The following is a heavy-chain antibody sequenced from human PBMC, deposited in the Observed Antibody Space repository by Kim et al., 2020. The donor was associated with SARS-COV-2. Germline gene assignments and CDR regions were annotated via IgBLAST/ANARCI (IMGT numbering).Heavy chain of an antibody. J-gene: IGHJ4*02. Sequence: GGSLRLSCVASGFTFSNYGMHWVRQAPGKGLEWVGIVTYEGRNTYYACSVKGRFTISRDNSNNKLYLQMNSLRTEDTALYYCLKEAGFTRIVVDYYFDYWGQGTRVTLPS. D-gene: IGHD3-22*01. V-gene: IGHV3-30*18. CDR1: GFTFSNYG. CDR2: VTYEGRNT. CDR3: LKEAGFTRIVVDYYFDY.